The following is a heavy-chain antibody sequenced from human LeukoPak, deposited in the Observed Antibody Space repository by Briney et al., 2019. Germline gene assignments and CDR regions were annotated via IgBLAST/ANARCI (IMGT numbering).Heavy chain of an antibody. CDR3: ARGRPSSGYYEDAFDI. Sequence: ASVKVSCKASEYSFINYDINGVRQAPGQGREGMGLMNPNSGYTHYAQKFQGRVTFTRTTSISTAYMELSSLTSDDTAIYYCARGRPSSGYYEDAFDIWGQGTMITVSS. D-gene: IGHD3-22*01. V-gene: IGHV1-8*03. CDR2: MNPNSGYT. J-gene: IGHJ3*02. CDR1: EYSFINYD.